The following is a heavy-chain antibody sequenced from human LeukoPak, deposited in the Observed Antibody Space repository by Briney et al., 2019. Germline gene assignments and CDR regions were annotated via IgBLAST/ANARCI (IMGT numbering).Heavy chain of an antibody. CDR1: GYSISSGYY. CDR2: IYHSGST. Sequence: PSETLSLTCAVSGYSISSGYYWGWIRQPPGKGLEWIGSIYHSGSTYYNPSLKSRVTISVDTSKNQFSLKLSSVTAADTAVYYCASARPLAVAGMIFDYWGQGTLVTVSS. J-gene: IGHJ4*02. CDR3: ASARPLAVAGMIFDY. V-gene: IGHV4-38-2*01. D-gene: IGHD6-19*01.